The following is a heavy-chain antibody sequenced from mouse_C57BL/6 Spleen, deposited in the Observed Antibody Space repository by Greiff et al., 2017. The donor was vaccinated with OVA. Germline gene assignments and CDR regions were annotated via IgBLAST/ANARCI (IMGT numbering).Heavy chain of an antibody. V-gene: IGHV1-26*01. D-gene: IGHD1-1*01. CDR2: INPNNGGT. J-gene: IGHJ1*03. CDR1: GYTFTDYY. CDR3: ARDGGTYYYGSSPSWYFDV. Sequence: EVQLQQSGPELVKPGASVKISCKASGYTFTDYYMNWVKQSHGKSLEWIGDINPNNGGTSYNQKFKGKATLTVDKSSSTAYMELRSLTSEDSAVYYCARDGGTYYYGSSPSWYFDVWGTGTTVTVSS.